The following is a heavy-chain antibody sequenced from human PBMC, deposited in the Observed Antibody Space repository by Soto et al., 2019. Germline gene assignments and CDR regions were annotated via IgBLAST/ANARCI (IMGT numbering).Heavy chain of an antibody. CDR2: IYHSGST. D-gene: IGHD3-10*01. CDR1: GGSISSSNW. V-gene: IGHV4-4*02. Sequence: ASETLSLTCAVSGGSISSSNWWSWVRQPPGKGLEWIGEIYHSGSTNYNPSLKSRVTISVDKSKNQFSLKLSSVTAADTAVYYCARDSRGYYYGSGSYYRSYYYYGMDVWGQGTTVTVSS. J-gene: IGHJ6*02. CDR3: ARDSRGYYYGSGSYYRSYYYYGMDV.